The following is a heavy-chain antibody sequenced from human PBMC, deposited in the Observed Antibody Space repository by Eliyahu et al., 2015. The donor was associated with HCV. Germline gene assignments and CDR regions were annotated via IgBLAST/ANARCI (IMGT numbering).Heavy chain of an antibody. CDR3: VGLRGVIFYSYHAMDV. D-gene: IGHD3-10*01. CDR2: ITHSGKT. Sequence: QVQLQQWGAGLLKPSETLSLTCAVYGGSFRAFYWSWIRQPPGKGLEWIGEITHSGKTNYNPSLNNRVTMSIDTSKNQFSLKLSSVTAADTAVYYCVGLRGVIFYSYHAMDVWGQGTTVTVSS. J-gene: IGHJ6*02. CDR1: GGSFRAFY. V-gene: IGHV4-34*01.